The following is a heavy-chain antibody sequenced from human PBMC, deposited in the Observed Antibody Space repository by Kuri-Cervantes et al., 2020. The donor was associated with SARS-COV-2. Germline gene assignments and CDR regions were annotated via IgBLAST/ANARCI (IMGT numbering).Heavy chain of an antibody. CDR1: EFSYSNYW. D-gene: IGHD2-2*01. V-gene: IGHV3-7*01. Sequence: GGSLRLSCAASEFSYSNYWMTWVRQVPGKGLEWVANIKEDGSQKYYLDSVAGRFTISRDNAKNSLNLQMDSLGAEDTAVYYCARLGGYCSSTSCYPNWFDPWGQGTLVTVSS. CDR3: ARLGGYCSSTSCYPNWFDP. J-gene: IGHJ5*02. CDR2: IKEDGSQK.